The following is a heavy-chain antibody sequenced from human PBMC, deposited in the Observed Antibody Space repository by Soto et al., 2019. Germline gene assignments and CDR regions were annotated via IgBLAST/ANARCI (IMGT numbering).Heavy chain of an antibody. Sequence: GASVKVSCKGSGYTFTSYHINWVRQATGQRLEWMGWMNPNSGNTGYAQTLQGRVTMTWDTSISTAYMELSSLRFEDTAMYYCARGHISSTKNWLDPWGQGTLVTVSS. D-gene: IGHD6-6*01. V-gene: IGHV1-8*01. CDR1: GYTFTSYH. CDR3: ARGHISSTKNWLDP. CDR2: MNPNSGNT. J-gene: IGHJ5*02.